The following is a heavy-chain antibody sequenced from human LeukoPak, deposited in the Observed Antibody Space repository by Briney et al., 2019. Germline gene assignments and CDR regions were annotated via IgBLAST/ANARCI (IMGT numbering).Heavy chain of an antibody. CDR2: ISSSGSTI. Sequence: PGGSLRLSCAAPGFTFSDYYMNWIRQAPGKGLEWVSYISSSGSTIYYADSVKGRFTISRDNAKNSLYLQMNSLRAEDTAVYYCAKEGNYDILTGYYSDYWGQGTLVTVSS. J-gene: IGHJ4*02. CDR1: GFTFSDYY. D-gene: IGHD3-9*01. V-gene: IGHV3-11*04. CDR3: AKEGNYDILTGYYSDY.